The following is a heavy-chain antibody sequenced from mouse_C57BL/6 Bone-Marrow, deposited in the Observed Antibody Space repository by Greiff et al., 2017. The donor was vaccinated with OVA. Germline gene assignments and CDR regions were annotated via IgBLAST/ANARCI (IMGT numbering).Heavy chain of an antibody. D-gene: IGHD6-1*01. CDR3: AREDGSLFVDV. Sequence: QVQLQQPGAELVRPGSSVKLSCKASGYTFTSYWMHWVKQRPIQGLEWIGNIDPSDSETHYNQKFKDKATLTVDQSSSTAYMQLSSLTSEDAAVYYGAREDGSLFVDVWGTGTTVTVSS. J-gene: IGHJ1*03. CDR1: GYTFTSYW. V-gene: IGHV1-52*01. CDR2: IDPSDSET.